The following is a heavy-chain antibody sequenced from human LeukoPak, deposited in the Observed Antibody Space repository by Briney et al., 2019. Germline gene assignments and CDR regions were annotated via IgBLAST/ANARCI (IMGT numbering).Heavy chain of an antibody. Sequence: SETLPLTCTVSGGSISRSSYYWGWIRQPPGKGLEWIGSMHHSGRTYCSPSLESQVTLSVDTSKNHFSLKLSSLTAADTAVYYCVRQKDTVYTWFNPWGQGTLVTVSS. CDR2: MHHSGRT. CDR1: GGSISRSSYY. J-gene: IGHJ5*02. CDR3: VRQKDTVYTWFNP. D-gene: IGHD2-8*01. V-gene: IGHV4-39*01.